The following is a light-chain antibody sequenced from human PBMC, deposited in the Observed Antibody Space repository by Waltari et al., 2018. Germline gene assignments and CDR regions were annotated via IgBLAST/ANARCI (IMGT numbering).Light chain of an antibody. V-gene: IGKV3-11*01. CDR3: QLRTGWPMT. CDR1: QSVSNS. Sequence: EVVLTQSPATLSLSPGERATLSCRASQSVSNSLAWYRQKPGQAPSLLIYDASNRAAGIPARFSGSGSGTDFTLTISSLEPEDFAVYYCQLRTGWPMTFGQGTRLQIK. J-gene: IGKJ5*01. CDR2: DAS.